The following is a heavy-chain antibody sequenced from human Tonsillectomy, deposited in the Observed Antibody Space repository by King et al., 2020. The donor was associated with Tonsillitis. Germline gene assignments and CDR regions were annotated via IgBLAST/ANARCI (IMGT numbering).Heavy chain of an antibody. J-gene: IGHJ6*02. CDR1: GFTFSSYA. Sequence: VQLVESGGGVVQPGRSLRLSCAASGFTFSSYAMHWVRQAPGKGLEWVARISFDGSNKEYADSAKGRFTISRDNSKNRLYLQMNSLRAEDTAVYYCAGRDGALDYYYYGMDVWGQGTTVTVSS. D-gene: IGHD1-26*01. V-gene: IGHV3-30-3*01. CDR2: ISFDGSNK. CDR3: AGRDGALDYYYYGMDV.